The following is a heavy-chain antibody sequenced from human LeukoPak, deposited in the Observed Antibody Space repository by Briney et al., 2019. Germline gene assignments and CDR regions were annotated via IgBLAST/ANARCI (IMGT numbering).Heavy chain of an antibody. CDR1: VYTLCSYA. D-gene: IGHD1-26*01. CDR2: ISGSGGRT. V-gene: IGHV3-23*01. Sequence: GGSLRLSCAAPVYTLCSYATSCVPPAPGGGVERVSDISGSGGRTYYTDSVKGRLTISRENFKNTLYLQKNTLRGADTWVYYSAKDTGSSGIYYWVYWGEGTLVTVSS. CDR3: AKDTGSSGIYYWVY. J-gene: IGHJ4*02.